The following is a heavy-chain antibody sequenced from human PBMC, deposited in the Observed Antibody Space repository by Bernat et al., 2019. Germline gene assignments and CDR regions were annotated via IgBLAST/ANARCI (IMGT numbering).Heavy chain of an antibody. CDR1: GFTFSSYG. CDR3: ARGPSDYGDYVGY. D-gene: IGHD4-17*01. J-gene: IGHJ4*02. Sequence: QVQLVESGGGVVQPGRSLRLSCAASGFTFSSYGKHWVRQAPGKGLEWVAVIWYDGSNKYYADSVKGRFTISRDNSKNTLYLQMNSLRAEDTAVYYCARGPSDYGDYVGYWGQGTLVTVSS. CDR2: IWYDGSNK. V-gene: IGHV3-33*01.